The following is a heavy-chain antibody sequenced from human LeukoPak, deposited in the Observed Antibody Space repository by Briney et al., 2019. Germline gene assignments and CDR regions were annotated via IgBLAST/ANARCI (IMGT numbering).Heavy chain of an antibody. V-gene: IGHV3-23*01. CDR2: ISSSDGST. CDR1: GFTFSSYA. J-gene: IGHJ4*02. CDR3: AKDKNYYDSGGYYYNLDF. Sequence: GGSLSLSCAASGFTFSSYAMSWLRQAPGKGLEWFSAISSSDGSTYYADSVKGRFTISRDNSKNTLYLQMNSLRAEDAVVYYCAKDKNYYDSGGYYYNLDFWGQGTLVTVSS. D-gene: IGHD3-22*01.